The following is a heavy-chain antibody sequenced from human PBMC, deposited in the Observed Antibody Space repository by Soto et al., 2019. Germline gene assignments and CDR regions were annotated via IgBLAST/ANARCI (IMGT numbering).Heavy chain of an antibody. CDR3: ARDRNRQLIRENDAFDI. D-gene: IGHD6-13*01. Sequence: PGGSLRLSCAASGFTFSSYGMHWVRQAPGKGLEWVAVIRYDGSNKYYADSVKGRFTISRDSSKNTLYLQMNSLRAEDTAVYYCARDRNRQLIRENDAFDIWGQGTMVTVSS. V-gene: IGHV3-33*01. CDR1: GFTFSSYG. J-gene: IGHJ3*02. CDR2: IRYDGSNK.